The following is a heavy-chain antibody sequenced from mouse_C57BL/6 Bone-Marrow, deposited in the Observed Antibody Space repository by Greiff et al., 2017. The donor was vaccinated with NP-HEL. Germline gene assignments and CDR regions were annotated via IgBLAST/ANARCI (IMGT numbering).Heavy chain of an antibody. CDR2: IYPGGGDT. CDR1: GYTFTNYW. D-gene: IGHD1-1*01. Sequence: VQLQQSGAELVRPGTSVKMSCKASGYTFTNYWMRWAKQRPGQGLEWIGNIYPGGGDTNYNEKFKGKATLTADKSSSTAYMQFSSLTSEDSAIYYCARGGAYGSPVYYAMEYGGQGTSVTVSS. V-gene: IGHV1-63*01. CDR3: ARGGAYGSPVYYAMEY. J-gene: IGHJ4*01.